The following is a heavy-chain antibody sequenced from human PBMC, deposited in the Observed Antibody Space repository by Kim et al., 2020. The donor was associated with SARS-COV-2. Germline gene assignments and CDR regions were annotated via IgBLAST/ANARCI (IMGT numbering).Heavy chain of an antibody. V-gene: IGHV4-34*01. CDR2: RA. CDR3: ARGWYSIIL. Sequence: RANYNPSLKRRLTISVYTSKNQFSLELSSVTAADTAVYYCARGWYSIILWGQGTLVTVSS. D-gene: IGHD6-13*01. J-gene: IGHJ4*02.